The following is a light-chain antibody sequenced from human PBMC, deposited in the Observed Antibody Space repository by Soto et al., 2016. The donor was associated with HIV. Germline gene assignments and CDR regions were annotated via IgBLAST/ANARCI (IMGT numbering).Light chain of an antibody. CDR1: DIGSKS. V-gene: IGLV3-21*03. J-gene: IGLJ2*01. Sequence: SYELPQPPSVSVAPGKTARITCGGNDIGSKSVHWYQQKPGQAPVLVVYDDDDRPSGIPERFSGSSSGNTATLTISRVEIGDEADYYCQVWDSSSDHPVVFGGGTKLTVL. CDR2: DDD. CDR3: QVWDSSSDHPVV.